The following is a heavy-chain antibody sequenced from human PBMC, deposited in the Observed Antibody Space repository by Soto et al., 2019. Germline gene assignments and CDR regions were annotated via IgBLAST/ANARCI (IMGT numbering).Heavy chain of an antibody. CDR2: IYYSGST. CDR1: GGSISSYY. J-gene: IGHJ5*02. D-gene: IGHD2-2*01. V-gene: IGHV4-59*01. Sequence: PSETLSLTCTVSGGSISSYYWSWIRQPPGKGLEWIGYIYYSGSTNYNPSLKSRVTISVDTSKNQFSLKLSSVTAADTAVYYCARAFCSSTSCYCFDPWGQGTLVTVSS. CDR3: ARAFCSSTSCYCFDP.